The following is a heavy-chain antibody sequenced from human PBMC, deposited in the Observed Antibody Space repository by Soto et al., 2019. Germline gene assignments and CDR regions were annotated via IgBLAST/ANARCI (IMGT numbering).Heavy chain of an antibody. Sequence: QVQLVQSGAEVKKPGASVKVSCKASGYTFTSYAISWVRQAPGQGLEWMGGIIPIFGTANYAQKFQGRVTITADESTSTAYMELSSLRSEDTAVYYCARDPVVVAATPHYYYGMDVWGQGTTVTVSS. CDR1: GYTFTSYA. D-gene: IGHD2-15*01. J-gene: IGHJ6*02. V-gene: IGHV1-69*01. CDR2: IIPIFGTA. CDR3: ARDPVVVAATPHYYYGMDV.